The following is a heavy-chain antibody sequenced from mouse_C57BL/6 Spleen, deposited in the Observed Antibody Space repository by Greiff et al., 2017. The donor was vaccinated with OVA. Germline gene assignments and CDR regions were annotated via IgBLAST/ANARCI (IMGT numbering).Heavy chain of an antibody. J-gene: IGHJ2*01. CDR2: IDPSDSYT. Sequence: VQLQQPGAELVMPGASVKLSCKASGYTFTSYWMHWVKQRPGQGLEWIGEIDPSDSYTNYNQKFKGKATMTADTSSNTAYLQLSSLTSEDTAVYYCTTYYSNSYYFDYWGQGTTLTVSS. D-gene: IGHD2-5*01. CDR3: TTYYSNSYYFDY. CDR1: GYTFTSYW. V-gene: IGHV1-69*01.